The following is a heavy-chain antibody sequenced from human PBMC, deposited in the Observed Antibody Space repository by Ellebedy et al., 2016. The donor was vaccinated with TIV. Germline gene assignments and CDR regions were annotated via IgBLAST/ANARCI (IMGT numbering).Heavy chain of an antibody. D-gene: IGHD3-16*01. CDR2: INHSGST. J-gene: IGHJ4*02. CDR3: ARGGGPWDFDY. CDR1: GGSFSGYY. Sequence: MPSETLSLTCAVYGGSFSGYYWSWIRQPPGKGLEWIGEINHSGSTNYNPSLKSRVTISVDTSKTQFSLKLSSVTAADTAVYYCARGGGPWDFDYWGQGTLVTVSS. V-gene: IGHV4-34*01.